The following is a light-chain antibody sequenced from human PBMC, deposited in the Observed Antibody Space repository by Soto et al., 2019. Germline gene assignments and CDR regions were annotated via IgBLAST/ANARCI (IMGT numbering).Light chain of an antibody. CDR3: AAWDDSLSAWV. J-gene: IGLJ3*02. CDR2: RDD. V-gene: IGLV1-47*01. CDR1: TSNIGTNF. Sequence: QAVVTQPRSTSGTPGQRVTISCSGRTSNIGTNFVYWYHQLPGTAPKLLIYRDDQRPSGVPDRFSGSKSGTSASLAISGLRSEDDADYYCAAWDDSLSAWVFGGGTKLTVL.